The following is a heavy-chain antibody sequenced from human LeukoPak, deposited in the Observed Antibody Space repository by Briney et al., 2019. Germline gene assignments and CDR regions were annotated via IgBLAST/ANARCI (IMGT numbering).Heavy chain of an antibody. V-gene: IGHV3-43D*03. J-gene: IGHJ4*02. CDR2: ISWDGGST. D-gene: IGHD3-10*01. CDR3: AKDISVSTMVRGLPDY. Sequence: PGGSLRLSYAASGFTFDGYAMHWVRQAPGKGLEWVSLISWDGGSTYYADSVKGRFTISRDNSKNSLYLQLNSLRAEDTALYYCAKDISVSTMVRGLPDYWGQGTLVTVSS. CDR1: GFTFDGYA.